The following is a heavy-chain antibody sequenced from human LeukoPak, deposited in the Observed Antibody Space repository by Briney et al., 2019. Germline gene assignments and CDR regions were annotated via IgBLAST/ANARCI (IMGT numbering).Heavy chain of an antibody. CDR1: GLTFSNYA. J-gene: IGHJ4*02. CDR3: ATLFGERGYCSITSCFDSDY. D-gene: IGHD2-2*01. V-gene: IGHV3-23*01. CDR2: ISGSGDET. Sequence: GGSLRLSCAASGLTFSNYAMSWVRQAPGKGLEWVSKISGSGDETYYADSVKGRLTISRDNSKNTLYLQMNSLRAEDTAVYYCATLFGERGYCSITSCFDSDYWGQGTLVTVSS.